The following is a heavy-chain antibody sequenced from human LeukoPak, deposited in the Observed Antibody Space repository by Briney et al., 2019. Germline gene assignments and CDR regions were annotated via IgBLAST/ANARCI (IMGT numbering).Heavy chain of an antibody. Sequence: GGSLTLSCAASGFTVSSNYMSWVRPAPGNGLEWVLVLYSGGSTYYADSVKGRFTISRDNSKNTLYLQMNSLRAEDTAVYYCARSTYYYDSSGYFDYWGQGTLVTVSS. D-gene: IGHD3-22*01. V-gene: IGHV3-53*01. J-gene: IGHJ4*02. CDR1: GFTVSSNY. CDR2: LYSGGST. CDR3: ARSTYYYDSSGYFDY.